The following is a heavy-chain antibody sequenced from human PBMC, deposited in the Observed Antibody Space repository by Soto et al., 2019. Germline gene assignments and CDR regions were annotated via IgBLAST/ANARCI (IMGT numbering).Heavy chain of an antibody. CDR1: GDTFSNCD. CDR3: ARFEQMVLL. V-gene: IGHV1-69*01. J-gene: IGHJ1*01. D-gene: IGHD6-13*01. CDR2: FIPIFGTL. Sequence: QVKLVQSGAEVKKPGSSVKVSCKDPGDTFSNCDISWVRQAPGQGLEWMGGFIPIFGTLNYAQRFQGRLTISADESTSTAYMELSCLRSEDTAVYYCARFEQMVLLWGQGTLVSVSS.